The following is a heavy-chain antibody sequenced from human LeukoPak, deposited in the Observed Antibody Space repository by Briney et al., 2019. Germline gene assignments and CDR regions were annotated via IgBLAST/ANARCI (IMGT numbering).Heavy chain of an antibody. D-gene: IGHD6-13*01. CDR3: ARAAAAGTTPFDY. J-gene: IGHJ4*02. CDR1: GYTFTGYY. CDR2: INPNSGGT. V-gene: IGHV1-2*02. Sequence: ASVKVSYKASGYTFTGYYMHWVRQAPGQGLEWMGWINPNSGGTNYAQKFQGRVTMTRDTSVSTAYMELSRLRSDDTAVYYCARAAAAGTTPFDYWGQGTLVTVSS.